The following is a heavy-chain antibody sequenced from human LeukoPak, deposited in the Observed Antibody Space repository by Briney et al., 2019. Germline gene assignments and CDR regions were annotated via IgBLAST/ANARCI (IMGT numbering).Heavy chain of an antibody. CDR2: INPSGGST. V-gene: IGHV1-46*01. D-gene: IGHD1-26*01. Sequence: GASVKVSCKASGYTFTSYYMHWVRQAPGQGLEWMGIINPSGGSTSYAQKFQGRVTMTRDMSTSTVYMELSSLRSDDTAVYYCARGVRVGATQRWFDPWGQGTLVTVSS. J-gene: IGHJ5*02. CDR1: GYTFTSYY. CDR3: ARGVRVGATQRWFDP.